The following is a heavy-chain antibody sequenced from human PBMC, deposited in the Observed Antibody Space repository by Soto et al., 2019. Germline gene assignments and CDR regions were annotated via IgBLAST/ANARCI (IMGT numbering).Heavy chain of an antibody. CDR2: ISGSGGST. CDR3: AKEGEHSSGWANFDY. V-gene: IGHV3-23*01. Sequence: HPGGSLRLSCAASGFTFSSYAMSWVRQAPGKGLEWVSAISGSGGSTYYADSVKGRFTISRGNSKNTLYLQMNSLRAEDTAVYYCAKEGEHSSGWANFDYWGQGTLVTVSS. CDR1: GFTFSSYA. D-gene: IGHD6-19*01. J-gene: IGHJ4*02.